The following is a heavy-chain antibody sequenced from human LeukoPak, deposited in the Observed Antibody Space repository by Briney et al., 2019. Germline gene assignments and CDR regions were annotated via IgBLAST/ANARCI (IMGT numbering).Heavy chain of an antibody. CDR1: GYSFTSYW. CDR2: IYPGDSDA. V-gene: IGHV5-51*01. CDR3: ARRYYDFWSGYYNTYYFDY. D-gene: IGHD3-3*01. J-gene: IGHJ4*02. Sequence: GESLKIYCKGSGYSFTSYWIGWVRQMPGKGLEWMGIIYPGDSDARYSPSFQGQVTISADKSISTAYLQWSSLKASDTAMYYCARRYYDFWSGYYNTYYFDYWGQGTLVTVSS.